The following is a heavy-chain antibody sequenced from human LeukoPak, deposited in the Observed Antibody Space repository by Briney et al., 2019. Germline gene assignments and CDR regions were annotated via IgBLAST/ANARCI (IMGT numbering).Heavy chain of an antibody. V-gene: IGHV3-74*03. Sequence: GGSLRLSCAASGFTFSNYWMHWVRQVPGKGLVWVARIKSDGTSIAYADFVKGRFTISRDNARNTLYLQMKSLGAEDTAVYYCARDLFSDYGNCGCYVGYYYGLDLWGQGTTVTVSS. CDR2: IKSDGTSI. CDR1: GFTFSNYW. D-gene: IGHD4-17*01. CDR3: ARDLFSDYGNCGCYVGYYYGLDL. J-gene: IGHJ6*02.